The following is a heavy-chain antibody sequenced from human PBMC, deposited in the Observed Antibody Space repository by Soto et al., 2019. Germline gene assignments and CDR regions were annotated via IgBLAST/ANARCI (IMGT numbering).Heavy chain of an antibody. D-gene: IGHD1-26*01. J-gene: IGHJ5*02. CDR1: GGSISSSSYY. V-gene: IGHV4-39*01. Sequence: SETLSLTCTVSGGSISSSSYYWGWIRQPPGKGLEWIGSIYYSGSTYYNPSLKSRVTISVDTSKNQFSLKLSSVTAADTAVYYCARHGLLNWFDPWGQGTLVTVSS. CDR2: IYYSGST. CDR3: ARHGLLNWFDP.